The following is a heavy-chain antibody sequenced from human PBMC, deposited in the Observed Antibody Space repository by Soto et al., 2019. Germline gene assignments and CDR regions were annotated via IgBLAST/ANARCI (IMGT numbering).Heavy chain of an antibody. V-gene: IGHV3-48*02. D-gene: IGHD1-26*01. CDR3: ASIVVRAFDI. CDR1: GFTFSSYS. CDR2: ISSSSNTI. J-gene: IGHJ3*02. Sequence: GGPLSLACAASGFTFSSYSMNWVRQAPGKGLEWVSYISSSSNTIYYADSVKGRFTISRDNAKNSLYLQMNSLRDEDTAVYYCASIVVRAFDIWGQGTMVNVSS.